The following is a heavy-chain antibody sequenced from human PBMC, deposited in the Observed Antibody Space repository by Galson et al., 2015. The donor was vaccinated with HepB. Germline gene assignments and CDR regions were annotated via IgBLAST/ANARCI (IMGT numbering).Heavy chain of an antibody. J-gene: IGHJ3*02. V-gene: IGHV1-69*04. CDR2: IIPILGIA. CDR3: ASNYYDSSGYYYDAGYAFDI. Sequence: QSGAEVKKPGESLKISCKASGYTFSSYAMHWVRQAPGQGLEWMGRIIPILGIANYAQKFQGRVTITADKSTSTAYMELSSLRSEDTAVYYCASNYYDSSGYYYDAGYAFDI. CDR1: GYTFSSYA. D-gene: IGHD3-22*01.